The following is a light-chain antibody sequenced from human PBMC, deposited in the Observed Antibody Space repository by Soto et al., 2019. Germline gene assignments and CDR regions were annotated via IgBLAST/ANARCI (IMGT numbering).Light chain of an antibody. CDR2: DVT. V-gene: IGLV2-11*01. J-gene: IGLJ1*01. Sequence: QSALTQPRSVSGSPGQSVTISCTGTSSDVGGYNYVSWYQQYPGKAPKLMVSDVTKRPSGVPDRFSGSKSGNTASLTISGLLAEDEADYYCCSYAGSYTYVFGTGTKVTV. CDR3: CSYAGSYTYV. CDR1: SSDVGGYNY.